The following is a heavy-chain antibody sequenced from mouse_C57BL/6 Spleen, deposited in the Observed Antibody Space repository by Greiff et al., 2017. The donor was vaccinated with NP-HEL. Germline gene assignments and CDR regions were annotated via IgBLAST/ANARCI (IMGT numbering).Heavy chain of an antibody. CDR2: IYPGSGNT. CDR1: GYTFTDYY. D-gene: IGHD2-1*01. V-gene: IGHV1-76*01. CDR3: ARYGNLWYFDV. Sequence: QVQLKESGAELVRPGASVKLSCKASGYTFTDYYINWVKQRPGQGLEWIARIYPGSGNTYYNEKFKGKATLTAEKSSSTAYMQLSSLTSEDSAVYFCARYGNLWYFDVWGTGTTVTVSS. J-gene: IGHJ1*03.